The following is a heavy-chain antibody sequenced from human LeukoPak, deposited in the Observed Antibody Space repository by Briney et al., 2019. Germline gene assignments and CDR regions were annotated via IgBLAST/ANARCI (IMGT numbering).Heavy chain of an antibody. J-gene: IGHJ3*02. D-gene: IGHD5/OR15-5a*01. CDR1: GFTFSSYG. CDR3: AKISTTQAFDI. CDR2: IWHDGGNK. V-gene: IGHV3-33*06. Sequence: GGSLRLSCTTSGFTFSSYGMHWVRQPPGKGLDWVAVIWHDGGNKYYGDSVKGRFTISRDNSKSTLYLEMNSLRAEDTAVYYCAKISTTQAFDIWGRGTMVTVSS.